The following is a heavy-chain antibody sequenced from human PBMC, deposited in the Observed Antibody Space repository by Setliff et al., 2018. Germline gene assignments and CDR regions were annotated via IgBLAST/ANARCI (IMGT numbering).Heavy chain of an antibody. CDR3: ARDADYYDSSENPIVDY. V-gene: IGHV1-18*01. CDR2: INTNNGDK. D-gene: IGHD3-22*01. CDR1: GYTFTNFG. J-gene: IGHJ4*02. Sequence: ASVKVSCKASGYTFTNFGITWVRQAPGQGLEWMAYINTNNGDKYYAQNVQGRVTMTTDTSTSTAYMELRNLRSDDTAFYYCARDADYYDSSENPIVDYWGQGTLVTVSS.